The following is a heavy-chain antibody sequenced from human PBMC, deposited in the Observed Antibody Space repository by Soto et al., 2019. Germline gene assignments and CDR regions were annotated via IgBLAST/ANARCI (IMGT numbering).Heavy chain of an antibody. CDR1: GGSFSGYY. D-gene: IGHD3-10*02. V-gene: IGHV4-34*01. CDR2: ITHSGST. J-gene: IGHJ4*02. Sequence: LSLTCAVYGGSFSGYYWTWIRQPPGKGLEWIGEITHSGSTNYNPSLKSRVTISVDTSKNQFSLNLNSVTAADTAVYYCARSSVRGWSYWGQGTLVTVSS. CDR3: ARSSVRGWSY.